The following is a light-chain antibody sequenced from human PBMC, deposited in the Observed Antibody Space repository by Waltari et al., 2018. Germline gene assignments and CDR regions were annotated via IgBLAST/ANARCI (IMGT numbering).Light chain of an antibody. J-gene: IGLJ2*01. Sequence: QAALTQPPSMSGSPGQSVTISRTGTSSDIGGYNRFPWYQQNPGKVPKLIIYEVSQRPSGVSDRFSGSKSGNTASLTISGLQAEDEADYYCSSNEGSKTYIFGGGTRLTVL. CDR3: SSNEGSKTYI. CDR1: SSDIGGYNR. V-gene: IGLV2-8*01. CDR2: EVS.